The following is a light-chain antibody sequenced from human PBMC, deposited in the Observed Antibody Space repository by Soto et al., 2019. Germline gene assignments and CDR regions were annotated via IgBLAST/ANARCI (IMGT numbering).Light chain of an antibody. CDR1: QSIGHF. Sequence: DIQVTQSPSSLSTSIGDKVTITCRASQSIGHFLNWYQQKPGKAPNLIIYATSTLRSGVPSSFTGSGSGTDFTLTITNLQPQDFADYFCQQDYDIPHTFGQGTSLEI. CDR3: QQDYDIPHT. V-gene: IGKV1-39*01. J-gene: IGKJ2*01. CDR2: ATS.